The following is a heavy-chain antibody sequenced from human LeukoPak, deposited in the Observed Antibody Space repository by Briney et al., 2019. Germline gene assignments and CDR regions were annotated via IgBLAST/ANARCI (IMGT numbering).Heavy chain of an antibody. CDR1: GFTFSSYG. V-gene: IGHV3-30*02. J-gene: IGHJ6*03. Sequence: PGGSLRLSCAASGFTFSSYGMHWVRQAPGKGLEWVAFIRYDGSNKYYADSVKGRFTISRDNSKNTLYLQMNSLRAEDTAVYYCAKVSIDRSNPSYYYYYMDVWGKGTTVTVSS. D-gene: IGHD4-11*01. CDR2: IRYDGSNK. CDR3: AKVSIDRSNPSYYYYYMDV.